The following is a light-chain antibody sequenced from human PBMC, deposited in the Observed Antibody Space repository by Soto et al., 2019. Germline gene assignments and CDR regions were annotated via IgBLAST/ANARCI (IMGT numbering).Light chain of an antibody. CDR1: QSVSSSY. J-gene: IGKJ4*01. CDR2: GAS. V-gene: IGKV3-15*01. CDR3: QQYNKWPLT. Sequence: EIVLTQSPGTLSLSPGERATLSCRASQSVSSSYLAWYQQKPGQAPRLLIYGASTRATGIPARFSGSGSGTEFTLTISSLRSEDFAVYYCQQYNKWPLTFGGGTKVDIK.